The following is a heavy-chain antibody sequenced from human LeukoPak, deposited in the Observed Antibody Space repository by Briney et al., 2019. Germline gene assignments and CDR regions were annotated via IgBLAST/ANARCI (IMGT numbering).Heavy chain of an antibody. J-gene: IGHJ3*02. V-gene: IGHV3-7*01. Sequence: GGSLRLSCAASGFTFSSYWMSWVRQAPGKGLEWVANIKQDGSEKYYVDSVKGRFTISRDNAKNSLYLQMSSLRAEDTAVYYCARDDGSGSYYKRGKRPSDAFDIWGQGTMVTVSS. CDR3: ARDDGSGSYYKRGKRPSDAFDI. D-gene: IGHD1-26*01. CDR1: GFTFSSYW. CDR2: IKQDGSEK.